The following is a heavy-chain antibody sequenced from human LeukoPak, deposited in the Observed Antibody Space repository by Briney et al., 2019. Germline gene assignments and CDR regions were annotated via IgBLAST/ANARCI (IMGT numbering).Heavy chain of an antibody. J-gene: IGHJ4*02. CDR3: TTALAFYSRSRPLDC. V-gene: IGHV3-15*01. CDR2: IKSNTAGETT. CDR1: GLTFSKAG. Sequence: GGSLRLSCAASGLTFSKAGMSWVRQAPGKGLEWVGRIKSNTAGETTDYAAPLKATSTISRDDSKNTLYLQMNSLKTEDTAVYYCTTALAFYSRSRPLDCWGQGPLVTVSS. D-gene: IGHD3-10*01.